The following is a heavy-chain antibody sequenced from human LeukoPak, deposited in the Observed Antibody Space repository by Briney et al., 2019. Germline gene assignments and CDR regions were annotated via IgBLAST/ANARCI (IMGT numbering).Heavy chain of an antibody. J-gene: IGHJ4*02. Sequence: GESLKISCKASGYSFTTYWIGWVRQMPGKGLEWMGIIYPGDSNTRYSPSFQGQVTISADKSISTAYLQWSSLKASDTAMYYCARHQGATPGTFDYWGQGTLVTVSS. CDR3: ARHQGATPGTFDY. CDR1: GYSFTTYW. D-gene: IGHD1-26*01. V-gene: IGHV5-51*01. CDR2: IYPGDSNT.